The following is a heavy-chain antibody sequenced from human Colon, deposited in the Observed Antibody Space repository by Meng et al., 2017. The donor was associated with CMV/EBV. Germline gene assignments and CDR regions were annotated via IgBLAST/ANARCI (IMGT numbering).Heavy chain of an antibody. CDR1: GFTFSTYS. J-gene: IGHJ4*02. Sequence: GESLKISCAASGFTFSTYSMNWVRQAPGKGLEWVSSISSGGSSIYYADSVKGRFTISRDNAKNSLYLQMNSLRAEDTAVYYCARGRFFDHWGQGTLVTVSS. D-gene: IGHD5-24*01. V-gene: IGHV3-21*01. CDR2: ISSGGSSI. CDR3: ARGRFFDH.